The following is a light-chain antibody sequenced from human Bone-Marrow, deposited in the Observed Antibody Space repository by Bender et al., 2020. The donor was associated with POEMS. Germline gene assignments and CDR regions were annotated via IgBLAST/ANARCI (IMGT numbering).Light chain of an antibody. CDR1: DLGDKY. CDR3: AAWDDSLSAWV. V-gene: IGLV3-1*01. CDR2: QDT. J-gene: IGLJ3*02. Sequence: SYEVTQPPSVSVSPGQTASITCSGDDLGDKYVAWYQQKPGQSPVLVIYQDTKRPSGVPDRFSGSKSGTSASLAISGLRSEDEADYYCAAWDDSLSAWVFGGGTKLTVL.